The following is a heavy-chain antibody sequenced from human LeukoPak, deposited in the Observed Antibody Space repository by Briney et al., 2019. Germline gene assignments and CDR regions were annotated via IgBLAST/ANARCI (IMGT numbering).Heavy chain of an antibody. Sequence: GGSLRLSCAASGFTFTNAWMNWVRQAPGKGLEWVGRIKSKADGETIDYAAPVKGRFTFSRDDSKNMLYLRMNSLKSEDTAVYYCSTLTSRGLSDSWGQGTLVTVSS. D-gene: IGHD1-20*01. CDR1: GFTFTNAW. CDR3: STLTSRGLSDS. V-gene: IGHV3-15*07. J-gene: IGHJ4*02. CDR2: IKSKADGETI.